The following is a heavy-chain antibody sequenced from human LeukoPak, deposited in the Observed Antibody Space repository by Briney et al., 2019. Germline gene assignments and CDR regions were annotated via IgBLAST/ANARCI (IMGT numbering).Heavy chain of an antibody. V-gene: IGHV3-23*01. D-gene: IGHD1-20*01. Sequence: GGSLRLSCVASGFTFSSHGMSWARQAPGRGLEWVSSISFTGATTNYAGSVKGRFTISRDNAKNTMYLQMNSLRAEDTAVYYCAKGKIEITARRDLDYFDYWGRGTLVTVSS. CDR2: ISFTGATT. CDR1: GFTFSSHG. J-gene: IGHJ4*02. CDR3: AKGKIEITARRDLDYFDY.